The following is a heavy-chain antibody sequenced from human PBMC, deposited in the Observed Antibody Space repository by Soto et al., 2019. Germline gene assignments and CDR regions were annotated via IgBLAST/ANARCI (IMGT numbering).Heavy chain of an antibody. CDR2: IIPIFGTA. CDR1: GGTFSSYA. CDR3: ARDVGEGIAVAYYDYGMDV. J-gene: IGHJ6*02. D-gene: IGHD6-19*01. Sequence: QVQLVQSGAEVKKPGSSVKVSCKASGGTFSSYAISWVRQAPGQGLEWMGGIIPIFGTANYAQKFQGRVTITADESTSTAYMELSSLRSEDTAVYYCARDVGEGIAVAYYDYGMDVWGQGTTVTVSS. V-gene: IGHV1-69*01.